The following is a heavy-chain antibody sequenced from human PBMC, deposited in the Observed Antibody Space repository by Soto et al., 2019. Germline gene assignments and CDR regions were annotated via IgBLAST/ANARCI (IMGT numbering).Heavy chain of an antibody. CDR1: GYTFTSYY. V-gene: IGHV1-46*01. CDR2: INPSGGST. J-gene: IGHJ6*02. CDR3: ARDYYDSSGYPYYYYGMDV. D-gene: IGHD3-22*01. Sequence: GASVKVSCKASGYTFTSYYMHWVRQAPGQGLEWMGIINPSGGSTSYAQKFQGRVTMTRDTSTSTAYMELRSLRSDDTAVYYCARDYYDSSGYPYYYYGMDVWGQGTTVTVSS.